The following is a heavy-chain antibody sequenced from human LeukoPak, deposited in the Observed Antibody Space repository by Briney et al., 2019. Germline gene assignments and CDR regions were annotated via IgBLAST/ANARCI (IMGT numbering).Heavy chain of an antibody. V-gene: IGHV4-61*01. D-gene: IGHD1-26*01. CDR3: AXEEWELLALDX. CDR1: GXXXXXGXXX. J-gene: IGHJ4*02. CDR2: XXYXGXT. Sequence: PSETLSLTCTXXGXXXXXGXXXXXXXXXXXXKXXXXXGYXXYXGXTXYNXSLKXRVTISVDTSKNQFSLKLSSVTTAXTAVYXCAXEEWELLALDXWGQGTLVTVSS.